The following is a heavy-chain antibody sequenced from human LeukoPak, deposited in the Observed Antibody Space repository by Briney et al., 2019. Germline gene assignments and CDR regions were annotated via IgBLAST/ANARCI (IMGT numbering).Heavy chain of an antibody. Sequence: GASVKVSCKASGYTFTSYAMHWVRQAPGQRLEWMGWINAGNGNTKYSQKFQGRVTITRDTSASTAYMELSSLRSEDTAVYYCARVKWGLYSGWSGDWFDPWGQGTLVTVSP. CDR1: GYTFTSYA. V-gene: IGHV1-3*01. CDR2: INAGNGNT. J-gene: IGHJ5*02. D-gene: IGHD6-19*01. CDR3: ARVKWGLYSGWSGDWFDP.